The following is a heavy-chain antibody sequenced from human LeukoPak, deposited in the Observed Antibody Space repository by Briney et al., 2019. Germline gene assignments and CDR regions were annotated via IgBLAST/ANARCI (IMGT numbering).Heavy chain of an antibody. CDR3: GGVVVPAANLHYYGMDV. J-gene: IGHJ6*02. Sequence: SETLSLTCAVYGGSFSGYYWSWIRQPPGKGLEWIGEINHSGSTNYNPSLKSRVTISVDTSKNQFSLKQSSVTAADTAVYYCGGVVVPAANLHYYGMDVWGQGTTVTVSS. CDR1: GGSFSGYY. CDR2: INHSGST. V-gene: IGHV4-34*01. D-gene: IGHD2-2*01.